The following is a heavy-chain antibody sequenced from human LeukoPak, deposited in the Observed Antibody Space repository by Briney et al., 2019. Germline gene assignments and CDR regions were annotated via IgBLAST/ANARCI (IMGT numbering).Heavy chain of an antibody. J-gene: IGHJ4*02. CDR1: GFTFSSDA. D-gene: IGHD6-19*01. Sequence: GGSLRLSCAASGFTFSSDAMSWVRQAPGKGLEWVSAISGSGGSTYYADCVTGRVTISRENSKNTLSLQMNSLRAEDTAVYYCAKGGGWYGYWGQGPLVTVSS. CDR3: AKGGGWYGY. V-gene: IGHV3-23*01. CDR2: ISGSGGST.